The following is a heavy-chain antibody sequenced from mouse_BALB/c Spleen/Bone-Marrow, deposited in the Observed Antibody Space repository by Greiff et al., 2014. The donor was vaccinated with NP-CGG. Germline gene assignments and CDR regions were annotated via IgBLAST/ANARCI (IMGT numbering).Heavy chain of an antibody. J-gene: IGHJ2*01. CDR3: ARYRLGTYFDY. V-gene: IGHV14-3*02. CDR1: GFHIKDTY. Sequence: VPLQQSGAELVKPGASVKLSCTASGFHIKDTYMHWVEQRPEQGLEWIGRIDPANGNTKYDPKFPGKATITADTSSNTAYLQLSSLTSEDTAVYYCARYRLGTYFDYWGQGTTLTVSS. D-gene: IGHD2-14*01. CDR2: IDPANGNT.